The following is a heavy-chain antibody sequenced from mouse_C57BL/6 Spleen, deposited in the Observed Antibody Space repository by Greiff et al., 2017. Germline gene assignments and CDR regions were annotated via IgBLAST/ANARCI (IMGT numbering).Heavy chain of an antibody. Sequence: QVQLQQSGAELVMPGASVKLSCKASGYTFTSYWMHWVKQRPGQGLEWIGEIDPSDSYTNYNQKFKGKSTLTVDKSSSTAYMQLSSLTSEDSAVYYCAGSSGYWYFDVWGTGTTVTVSS. D-gene: IGHD3-2*02. J-gene: IGHJ1*03. CDR1: GYTFTSYW. CDR2: IDPSDSYT. CDR3: AGSSGYWYFDV. V-gene: IGHV1-69*01.